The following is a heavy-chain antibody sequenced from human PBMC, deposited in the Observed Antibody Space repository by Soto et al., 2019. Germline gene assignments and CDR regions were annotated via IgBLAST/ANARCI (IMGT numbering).Heavy chain of an antibody. J-gene: IGHJ4*02. CDR2: ILNDGTTT. CDR3: ATWRGGYTYGLDH. V-gene: IGHV3-74*01. Sequence: GGSLRLSCTASGFTFSSQWLHWVRQAPGKGLMWISRILNDGTTTNYAESVKGRFTVSRDNAKKTMFLQMNNLRAEDTAVYYCATWRGGYTYGLDHWGQGTPVTVSS. D-gene: IGHD5-18*01. CDR1: GFTFSSQW.